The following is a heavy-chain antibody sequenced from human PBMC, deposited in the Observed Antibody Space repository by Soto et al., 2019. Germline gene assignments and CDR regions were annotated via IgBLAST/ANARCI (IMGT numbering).Heavy chain of an antibody. V-gene: IGHV4-61*01. CDR3: ARDTGIWNAEDWFDP. CDR1: GGSVSIGSYY. Sequence: SDTLSLTCTVSGGSVSIGSYYWSWIRHPPGKGLEWIGYIYYSGSTNYNPSLKSRVTISVDTSKNQFSLKLSSVTAADTAVYYCARDTGIWNAEDWFDPWGQGTLVTVSS. J-gene: IGHJ5*02. D-gene: IGHD1-1*01. CDR2: IYYSGST.